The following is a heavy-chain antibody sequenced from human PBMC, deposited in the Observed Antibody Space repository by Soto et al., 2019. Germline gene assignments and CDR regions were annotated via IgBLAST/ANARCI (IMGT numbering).Heavy chain of an antibody. V-gene: IGHV1-3*01. Sequence: ASVKVSCKASGYTFTSYAMHWVRQAPGQRLEWMGWINAGNGNTKYSQKFQGRVTITRDTSASTAYMELSSLRSEDTAVYYCARVGYCSGGSCYQPPFEYWGQRTLVNVSS. CDR3: ARVGYCSGGSCYQPPFEY. CDR2: INAGNGNT. J-gene: IGHJ4*02. CDR1: GYTFTSYA. D-gene: IGHD2-15*01.